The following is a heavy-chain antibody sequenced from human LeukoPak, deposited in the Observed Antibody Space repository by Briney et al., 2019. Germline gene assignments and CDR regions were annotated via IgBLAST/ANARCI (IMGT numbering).Heavy chain of an antibody. CDR3: TTDLSELDDSGYYAKYFHH. J-gene: IGHJ1*01. Sequence: GGSLRLSCAASGFTFSNAWMSWVRQTPGKGLEWVGRIKSKTDGGTTDYAAPVKGRFTISRDDSKTTLYLQMDSLKTEDTAVYYCTTDLSELDDSGYYAKYFHHWGQGTLVSVSS. CDR2: IKSKTDGGTT. V-gene: IGHV3-15*01. D-gene: IGHD3-22*01. CDR1: GFTFSNAW.